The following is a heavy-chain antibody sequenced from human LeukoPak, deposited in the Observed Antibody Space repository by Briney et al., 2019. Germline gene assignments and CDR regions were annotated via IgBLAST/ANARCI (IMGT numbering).Heavy chain of an antibody. CDR1: GYSFTNYW. V-gene: IGHV5-51*01. D-gene: IGHD1-26*01. CDR2: IYPADSDT. Sequence: GESLKISCKGSGYSFTNYWIGWVRQMPGKGLEWMGIIYPADSDTRYSPSFQGQVTISADKSISTAYLQWSSLKASDTAMYYCGTHLLPYSGSQPFDYWGQGTLVTVSS. J-gene: IGHJ4*02. CDR3: GTHLLPYSGSQPFDY.